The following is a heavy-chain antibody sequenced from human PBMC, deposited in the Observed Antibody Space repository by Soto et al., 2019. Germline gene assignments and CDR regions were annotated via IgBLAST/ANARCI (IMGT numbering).Heavy chain of an antibody. D-gene: IGHD2-15*01. CDR1: GFTFSSYG. Sequence: QPGGSLRLSCAASGFTFSSYGMHWVRQAPGKGLEWVAVISYDGSNKYYADSVKGRFTISRDNSKNTLYLQMNSLRAEDTAVYYCAKDYGGKLDYWGQGTLVTVSS. V-gene: IGHV3-30*18. CDR3: AKDYGGKLDY. J-gene: IGHJ4*02. CDR2: ISYDGSNK.